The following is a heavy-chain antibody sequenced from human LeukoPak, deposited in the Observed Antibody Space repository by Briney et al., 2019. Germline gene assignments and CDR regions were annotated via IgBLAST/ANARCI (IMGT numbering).Heavy chain of an antibody. CDR1: GFTFSDYY. CDR3: ARSPYYGSGPYYFDY. J-gene: IGHJ4*02. CDR2: ISSSGSTT. V-gene: IGHV3-11*01. Sequence: GGSLRLSCAASGFTFSDYYMSWIRQAPGKGLEWVSYISSSGSTTYYADSVKGRFTISRDNAKNSLYLQMNSLRAEDTAVYYCARSPYYGSGPYYFDYWGQGTLVTVSS. D-gene: IGHD3-10*01.